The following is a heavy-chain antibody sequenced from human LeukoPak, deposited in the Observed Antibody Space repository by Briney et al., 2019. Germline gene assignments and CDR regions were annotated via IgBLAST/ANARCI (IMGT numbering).Heavy chain of an antibody. D-gene: IGHD5-18*01. J-gene: IGHJ4*02. CDR1: GGSISSYY. V-gene: IGHV4-59*01. CDR2: VSYSGST. Sequence: KSSETLSLTCTVSGGSISSYYRSWVRQPPGKGLEWIGYVSYSGSTDYNPSLKSRVIISIDTSKNQFSLRLSSVTAAGTAVYYCARENDRYGRIDYWGQGTQVTVSS. CDR3: ARENDRYGRIDY.